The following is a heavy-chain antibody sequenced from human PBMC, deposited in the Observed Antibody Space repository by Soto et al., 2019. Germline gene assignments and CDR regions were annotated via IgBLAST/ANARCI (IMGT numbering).Heavy chain of an antibody. CDR3: AREGMDTRYYGMDV. J-gene: IGHJ6*02. D-gene: IGHD5-18*01. CDR2: INPNSGGT. Sequence: ASVKVSCKASGYTFTGYYMHWVRQAPGQGLEWMGWINPNSGGTNYAQKFQGWVTMTRGTSISTAYMELSRLRSDDTAVYYCAREGMDTRYYGMDVWGQGTTVTVSS. CDR1: GYTFTGYY. V-gene: IGHV1-2*04.